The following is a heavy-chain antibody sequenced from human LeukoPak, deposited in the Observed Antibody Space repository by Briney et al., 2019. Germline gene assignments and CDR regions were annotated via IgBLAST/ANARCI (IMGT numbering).Heavy chain of an antibody. Sequence: PSQTLSLTCTVSGYSISSGYYWGWIRQPPGKGLEWLGSISHSGSTYYKPSLKSRVTISVDTSKNQFSLKLRSVTAADTAVYYCARVTSRLGWFDPWGQGTLVTVSS. CDR3: ARVTSRLGWFDP. CDR2: ISHSGST. D-gene: IGHD1-14*01. J-gene: IGHJ5*02. CDR1: GYSISSGYY. V-gene: IGHV4-38-2*02.